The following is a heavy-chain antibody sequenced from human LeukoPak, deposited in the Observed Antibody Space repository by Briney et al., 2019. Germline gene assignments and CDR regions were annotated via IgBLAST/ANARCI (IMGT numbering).Heavy chain of an antibody. CDR3: ARNCGGGANCYNLFGMDV. Sequence: GASVKVSCKASGDSFDIYVINWVRQAPGQGLEWMGRIIPIFNTANYAQKFQGRVTITADKSTTTAYMELTNLRSDDTAVYFCARNCGGGANCYNLFGMDVWGQGTTVTVSS. CDR2: IIPIFNTA. CDR1: GDSFDIYV. V-gene: IGHV1-69*06. D-gene: IGHD2-21*01. J-gene: IGHJ6*02.